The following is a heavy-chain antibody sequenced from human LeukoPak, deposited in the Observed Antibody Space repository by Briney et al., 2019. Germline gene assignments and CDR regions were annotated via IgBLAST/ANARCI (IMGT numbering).Heavy chain of an antibody. V-gene: IGHV3-48*04. D-gene: IGHD3-10*01. J-gene: IGHJ3*02. Sequence: PGGSLRLSCVASGITFSSYSMNWVRQAPGKGLEWVSYISSFSGTINYADSVKGRFTISRDNAKNSLYLQMNSLRAEDTAVYYCARDYYGSGSTSDAFDIWGQGTMVTVSS. CDR3: ARDYYGSGSTSDAFDI. CDR2: ISSFSGTI. CDR1: GITFSSYS.